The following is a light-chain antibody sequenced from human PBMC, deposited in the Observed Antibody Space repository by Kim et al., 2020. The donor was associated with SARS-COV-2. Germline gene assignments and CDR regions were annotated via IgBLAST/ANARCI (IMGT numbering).Light chain of an antibody. CDR1: SSDVGGYNY. Sequence: PGQSVTTSCTGTSSDVGGYNYVSWYQQHPGKAPTLMIYDVSNRPSGVSTRFSGSKSGNTASLTISGLQAEDESDYYCSSYTSSARVFGGGTQLTVL. CDR2: DVS. CDR3: SSYTSSARV. J-gene: IGLJ2*01. V-gene: IGLV2-14*03.